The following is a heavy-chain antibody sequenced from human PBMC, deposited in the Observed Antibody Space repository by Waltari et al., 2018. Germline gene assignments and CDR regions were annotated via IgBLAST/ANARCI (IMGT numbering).Heavy chain of an antibody. CDR1: GFTVNNNY. J-gene: IGHJ4*02. CDR3: ASSPKEGY. CDR2: IVSGGNT. Sequence: EVQLVESGGGLIQPGGTLRVSCAASGFTVNNNYMIWVRQAPGKGLGWLSLIVSGGNTSYADSVRGRCTISRDSSKNTLYLQMNSLRTEDTAVYYCASSPKEGYWGQGTLVTFSS. V-gene: IGHV3-53*01.